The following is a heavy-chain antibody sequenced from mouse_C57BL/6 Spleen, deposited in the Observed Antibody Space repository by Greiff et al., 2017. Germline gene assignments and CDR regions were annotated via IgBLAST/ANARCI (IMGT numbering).Heavy chain of an antibody. CDR2: IDPETGGT. V-gene: IGHV1-15*01. J-gene: IGHJ3*01. Sequence: VQLQESGAELVRPGASVTLSCKASGYTFTDYEMHWVKQTPVHGLEWIGAIDPETGGTAYNQKFKGKAILTADKSSSTAYMELRSLTSEDSAVYYCTRSGGLHPWFAYWGQGTLVTVSA. CDR3: TRSGGLHPWFAY. CDR1: GYTFTDYE. D-gene: IGHD2-2*01.